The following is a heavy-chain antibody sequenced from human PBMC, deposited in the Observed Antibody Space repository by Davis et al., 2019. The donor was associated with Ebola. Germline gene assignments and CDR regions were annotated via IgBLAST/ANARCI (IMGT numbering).Heavy chain of an antibody. CDR1: GFTFSSHA. J-gene: IGHJ5*02. CDR3: ARDSSYYYDSTIRFDP. CDR2: ISSSGSTI. V-gene: IGHV3-48*03. D-gene: IGHD3-22*01. Sequence: GESLKISCAASGFTFSSHAMTWVRQAPGKGLEWVSYISSSGSTIYYADSVKGRFTISRDNAKNSLYLQMNSLRAEDTAVYYCARDSSYYYDSTIRFDPWGQGTLVTVSS.